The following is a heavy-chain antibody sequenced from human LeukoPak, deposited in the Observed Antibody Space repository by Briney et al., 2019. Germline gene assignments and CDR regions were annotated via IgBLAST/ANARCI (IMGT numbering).Heavy chain of an antibody. CDR2: IWNDGSDK. D-gene: IGHD3-10*01. V-gene: IGHV3-33*01. CDR3: ASAPYGSGTFLDY. Sequence: GGSLRLSCAASGFTFSSSGMHWVRQAPGKGVERVAVIWNDGSDKYSADSVKGGFTISRDNSKNTLYLQMNSLRAEHTAVYYCASAPYGSGTFLDYWGQGTLVTVSS. CDR1: GFTFSSSG. J-gene: IGHJ4*02.